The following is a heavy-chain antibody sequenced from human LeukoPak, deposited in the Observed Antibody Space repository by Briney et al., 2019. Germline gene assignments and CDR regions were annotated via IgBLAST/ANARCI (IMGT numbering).Heavy chain of an antibody. J-gene: IGHJ4*02. V-gene: IGHV3-30*03. Sequence: GGSLRLSCAASGFTFSDYWMHWVRQAPGKGLEWVAIISYDGSNTYYADSVKGRFTISRDNSKNTLYLQMNSLTTEDTALYYCATLRYSASYYADYWGQGTLVAVSS. CDR2: ISYDGSNT. CDR1: GFTFSDYW. D-gene: IGHD1-26*01. CDR3: ATLRYSASYYADY.